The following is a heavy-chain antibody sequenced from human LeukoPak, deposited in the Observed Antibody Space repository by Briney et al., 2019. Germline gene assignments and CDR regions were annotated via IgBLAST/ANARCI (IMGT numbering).Heavy chain of an antibody. CDR3: AKDGGLWVSAHWGDS. CDR1: GFTFSSYT. CDR2: ITTSDGNT. D-gene: IGHD7-27*01. V-gene: IGHV3-23*01. Sequence: GGSLRLSCAASGFTFSSYTMSWVRQAPGKGLEGVSTITTSDGNTYYADSVKGRFTVPRDNSKNTLFLQMNSLRAEDTAVYYCAKDGGLWVSAHWGDSWGRGTLVTVSS. J-gene: IGHJ4*02.